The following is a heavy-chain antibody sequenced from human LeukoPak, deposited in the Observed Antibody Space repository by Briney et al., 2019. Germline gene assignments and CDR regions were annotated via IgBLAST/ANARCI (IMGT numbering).Heavy chain of an antibody. D-gene: IGHD3-10*01. CDR3: AKDQTHYGSGRDDY. J-gene: IGHJ4*02. CDR1: GFTFSSYA. Sequence: GGSLRLSCAASGFTFSSYAMSWVRQAPGKGLEWVSAISGSGGSTYYADSVKGRFTISRDNSKNTLYLQMNSLRAEDTAVYYCAKDQTHYGSGRDDYWGQGTLVTVSS. V-gene: IGHV3-23*01. CDR2: ISGSGGST.